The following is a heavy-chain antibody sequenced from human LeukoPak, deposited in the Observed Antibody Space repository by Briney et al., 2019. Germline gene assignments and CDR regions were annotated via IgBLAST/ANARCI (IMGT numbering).Heavy chain of an antibody. CDR3: AKDFRGVLEGLPLYV. CDR2: ISSSGSTI. CDR1: GFTFSGYY. Sequence: GGSLRLSCAASGFTFSGYYMSWIRQAPGKGLEWVSYISSSGSTIYYKDSVKGRFTISRDNAKNSLYLQMNRLRAADTAVYYCAKDFRGVLEGLPLYVWGHGTTVTASS. V-gene: IGHV3-11*01. D-gene: IGHD3-3*01. J-gene: IGHJ6*02.